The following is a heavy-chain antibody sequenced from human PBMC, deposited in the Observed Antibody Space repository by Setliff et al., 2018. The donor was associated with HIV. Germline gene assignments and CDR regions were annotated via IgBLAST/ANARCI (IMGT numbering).Heavy chain of an antibody. J-gene: IGHJ6*02. Sequence: TSETLSLTCAVSGGSFSGYYWSWIRQPPGKGLEWIGEINQSGGINYNPSLKSRVTISIDTSKNQFSLKLSSVTAADTAVYYCARAPLSRLRSYYYYYGMDVWGQGTTVTVSS. D-gene: IGHD4-17*01. V-gene: IGHV4-34*01. CDR3: ARAPLSRLRSYYYYYGMDV. CDR1: GGSFSGYY. CDR2: INQSGGI.